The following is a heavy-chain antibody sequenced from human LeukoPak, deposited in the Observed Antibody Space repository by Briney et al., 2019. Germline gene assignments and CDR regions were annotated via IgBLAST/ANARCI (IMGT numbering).Heavy chain of an antibody. CDR2: IKQDGSEA. D-gene: IGHD3-3*01. V-gene: IGHV3-7*04. CDR1: GFTFRNHW. CDR3: ARVEWMGRMDY. Sequence: GGSLRLSCAASGFTFRNHWMSWVRQAPGKGLQWVANIKQDGSEAYDGDSVKGRFTISRDNAKNSLYLQMNSLRAEDTAVYYCARVEWMGRMDYWGQGTVITVSS. J-gene: IGHJ4*02.